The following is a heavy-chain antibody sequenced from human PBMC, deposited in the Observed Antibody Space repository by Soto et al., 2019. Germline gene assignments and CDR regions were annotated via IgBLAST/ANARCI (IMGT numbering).Heavy chain of an antibody. D-gene: IGHD2-15*01. CDR3: TKCGGRDAERYSFDY. J-gene: IGHJ4*02. V-gene: IGHV4-59*01. CDR2: IHYSGST. Sequence: SETLSLTCTVSGGSISGSYWSWIRQTPGKVLEWIGYIHYSGSTNYNPSLKSRVTTSVDSAKNQFSLQLSSVTAADTAVYFCTKCGGRDAERYSFDYWGQGALVTVSS. CDR1: GGSISGSY.